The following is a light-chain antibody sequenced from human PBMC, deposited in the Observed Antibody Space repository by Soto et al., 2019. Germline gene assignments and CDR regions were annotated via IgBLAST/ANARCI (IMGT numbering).Light chain of an antibody. Sequence: DIQMTQSPSTLSASVGDRVTITCRASQSVSNWLAWYQQKPGKAPKLLIFDVSSLESGVPPRFSGSGSGTEFTLTISILQPDDFATYYCQQYNSYSPWTFGQGTKVEIK. CDR1: QSVSNW. J-gene: IGKJ1*01. V-gene: IGKV1-5*01. CDR2: DVS. CDR3: QQYNSYSPWT.